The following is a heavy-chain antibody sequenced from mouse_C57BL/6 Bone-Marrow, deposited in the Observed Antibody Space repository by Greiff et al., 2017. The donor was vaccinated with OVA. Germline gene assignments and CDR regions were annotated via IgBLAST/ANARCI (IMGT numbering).Heavy chain of an antibody. CDR2: IYPGDGDT. CDR1: GYAFSSSW. CDR3: ARWLQYYYAMDY. J-gene: IGHJ4*01. V-gene: IGHV1-82*01. Sequence: VQGVESGPELVKPGASVKISCKASGYAFSSSWMNWVKQRPGKGLEWIGRIYPGDGDTNYNGKFKGKATLTADKSSSTAYMQLSSLTSEDSAVYFCARWLQYYYAMDYWGQGTSVTVSS. D-gene: IGHD2-2*01.